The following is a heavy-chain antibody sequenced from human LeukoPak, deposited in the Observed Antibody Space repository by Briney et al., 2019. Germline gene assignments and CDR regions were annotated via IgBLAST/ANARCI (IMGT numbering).Heavy chain of an antibody. CDR1: GGTLSSYA. J-gene: IGHJ4*02. D-gene: IGHD5-12*01. V-gene: IGHV1-69*04. CDR3: ASLGGYYFDY. Sequence: ASVKVSCKASGGTLSSYAINWVRQAPGQGLEWMGRISPILDITNYAQKFQGRVTITADKSTSTTYMELSSLRSEDTAVYFCASLGGYYFDYWGQGTLVTVSS. CDR2: ISPILDIT.